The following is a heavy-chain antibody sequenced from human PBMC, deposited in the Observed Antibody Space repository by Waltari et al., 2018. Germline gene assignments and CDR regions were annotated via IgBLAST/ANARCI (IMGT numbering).Heavy chain of an antibody. J-gene: IGHJ4*02. CDR3: ARGVTTVEY. CDR2: IKQDGSEK. V-gene: IGHV3-7*04. Sequence: EVQLVESGGGLVQPGGSLSISCYGSGFALTNHWMGWVLQAPGKGPGWVASIKQDGSEKYYVDSMKGRFTISRDNAKNSLSLQMDSLRAEDTAVYFCARGVTTVEYWGQGTLVTVSS. D-gene: IGHD2-21*02. CDR1: GFALTNHW.